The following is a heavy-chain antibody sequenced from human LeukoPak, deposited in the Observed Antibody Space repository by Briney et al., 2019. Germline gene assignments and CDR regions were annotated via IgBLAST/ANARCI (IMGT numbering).Heavy chain of an antibody. CDR2: ISYSAST. CDR1: GGSVNSGTYY. J-gene: IGHJ4*02. D-gene: IGHD3-10*01. CDR3: ARGGSGCYVSVSYYGHDY. Sequence: SETLSLTCTVSGGSVNSGTYYCSWIRQPPGKGLEFIGYISYSASTNYNPSLKSRVTISVDTSKNQFSLRLSSVTAADTAVYYCARGGSGCYVSVSYYGHDYWGQGTLVTVSS. V-gene: IGHV4-61*01.